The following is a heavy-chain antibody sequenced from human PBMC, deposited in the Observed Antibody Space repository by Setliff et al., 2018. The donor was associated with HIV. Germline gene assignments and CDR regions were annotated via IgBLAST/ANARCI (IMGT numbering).Heavy chain of an antibody. CDR1: GFAFSAYA. CDR2: ISGGGGIT. J-gene: IGHJ4*02. CDR3: AKDYLSSSTCYGGLGY. V-gene: IGHV3-23*01. Sequence: GGSLRLSCAASGFAFSAYAMSWVRQDPGKGLEWVTDISGGGGITYYADSVKGRFTISRDNSKNTLYLQMNSLRVEDTALYYCAKDYLSSSTCYGGLGYWCLGTLVTVS. D-gene: IGHD6-13*01.